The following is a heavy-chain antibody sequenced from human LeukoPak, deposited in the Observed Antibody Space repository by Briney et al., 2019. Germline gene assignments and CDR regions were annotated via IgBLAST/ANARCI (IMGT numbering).Heavy chain of an antibody. Sequence: PGGSLRLSCAASGFTVSSNYMSWVRQAPGKGLEWVSVIYSGGSTYYAVPVNGRFNISRDNSKTPLYLQMNSLRAEDTAVYYCARDQSEMATIPPYYYRMDVWGQGTTVTVSS. D-gene: IGHD5-24*01. V-gene: IGHV3-66*01. CDR2: IYSGGST. CDR1: GFTVSSNY. CDR3: ARDQSEMATIPPYYYRMDV. J-gene: IGHJ6*02.